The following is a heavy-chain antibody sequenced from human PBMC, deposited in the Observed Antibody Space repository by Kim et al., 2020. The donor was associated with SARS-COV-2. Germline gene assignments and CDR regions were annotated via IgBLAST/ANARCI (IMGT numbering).Heavy chain of an antibody. V-gene: IGHV4-39*07. CDR1: GGSISSDSHY. Sequence: SETLSLTCTVSGGSISSDSHYWGWIRQPPGKGLEWIASIYYSGSTYYNPSLKSRVTISVDRSKNQFSPRLTSVTAADTAVYYCARVRYYDYGMDVWGQGTTVTVSS. J-gene: IGHJ6*02. CDR3: ARVRYYDYGMDV. CDR2: IYYSGST.